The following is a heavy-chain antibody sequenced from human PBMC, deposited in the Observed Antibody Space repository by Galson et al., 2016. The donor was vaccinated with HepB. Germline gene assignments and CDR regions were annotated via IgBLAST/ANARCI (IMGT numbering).Heavy chain of an antibody. Sequence: SVKVSCKATGYTFNIYGITWVRPAPGQGLEWMGWISGYNGVTKYAQKYQGRVTMTTDSSTSTAYMEVRSLRYDDTAVYYCARDFSRRVPTLTLDSWGQGTLVTVSS. V-gene: IGHV1-18*01. D-gene: IGHD4/OR15-4a*01. J-gene: IGHJ4*02. CDR2: ISGYNGVT. CDR3: ARDFSRRVPTLTLDS. CDR1: GYTFNIYG.